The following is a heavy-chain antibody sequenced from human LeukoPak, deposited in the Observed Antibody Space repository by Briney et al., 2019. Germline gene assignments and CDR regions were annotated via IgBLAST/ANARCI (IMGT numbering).Heavy chain of an antibody. CDR1: GFTFSDYY. Sequence: GGSLRLSCAASGFTFSDYYMSWIRQAPGKGLEWVSYISSSGSTIYYADSVKGRFTISRDNDKNTVFLEMNNLRAEDTAVYYCARDGASIDDQYYGLDVWGQGTTVTVSS. CDR3: ARDGASIDDQYYGLDV. J-gene: IGHJ6*02. CDR2: ISSSGSTI. V-gene: IGHV3-11*04. D-gene: IGHD1-1*01.